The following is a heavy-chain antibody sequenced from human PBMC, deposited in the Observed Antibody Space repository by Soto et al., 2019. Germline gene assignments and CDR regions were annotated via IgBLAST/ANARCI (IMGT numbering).Heavy chain of an antibody. CDR2: IYYSGST. CDR3: ARRGTGDGIQLIWFDP. CDR1: GGSISSSSYY. Sequence: ASETLSLTCTVSGGSISSSSYYWGWIRQPPGKGLEWIGSIYYSGSTYYNPSLKSRVTISVDTSKNQFSLKLSSVTAADTAVYYCARRGTGDGIQLIWFDPWGQGTLVTVSS. J-gene: IGHJ5*02. D-gene: IGHD3-16*01. V-gene: IGHV4-39*01.